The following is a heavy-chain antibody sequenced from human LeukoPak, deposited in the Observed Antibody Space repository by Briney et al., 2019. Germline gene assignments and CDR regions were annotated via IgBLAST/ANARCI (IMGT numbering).Heavy chain of an antibody. Sequence: GASVKVSCKASGYTFTEYYIHWLRQAPGQGLEWMGWVTPSTGDIYYAQNFQGRVTMTRDTSISTAYMQLGSLKSDDTAVYYCARDIAAPGSWWFDSWGQGTLVTVSS. J-gene: IGHJ5*01. CDR3: ARDIAAPGSWWFDS. CDR2: VTPSTGDI. CDR1: GYTFTEYY. V-gene: IGHV1-2*02. D-gene: IGHD6-13*01.